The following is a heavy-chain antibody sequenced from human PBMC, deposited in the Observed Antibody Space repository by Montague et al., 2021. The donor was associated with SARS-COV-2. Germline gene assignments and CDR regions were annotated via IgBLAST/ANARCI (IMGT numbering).Heavy chain of an antibody. CDR1: GVSINEYF. J-gene: IGHJ3*02. V-gene: IGHV4-59*01. CDR2: IFFNRGP. D-gene: IGHD3-22*01. Sequence: SETLSLTCTVSGVSINEYFYSWIRQTPGKGLEWIGYIFFNRGPIXNASLKNRVTISVDTSKNQFSLKLSSVTAADTAVYYCAREVRYYYDSSGPGAFDIWGQGTMVTVSS. CDR3: AREVRYYYDSSGPGAFDI.